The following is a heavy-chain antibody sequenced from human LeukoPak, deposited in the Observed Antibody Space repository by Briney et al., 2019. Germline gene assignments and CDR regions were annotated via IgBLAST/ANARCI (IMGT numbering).Heavy chain of an antibody. D-gene: IGHD1-26*01. CDR2: TYYSSKWNN. Sequence: SQTLSLTYVLCGDSVSNNSAAWNWLRLSPSRGVEWLGSTYYSSKWNNDYAISVKSRITINPDTSKNQFSLQVNSMTPEDSAVYYCARGRGELIDYWGRGTLVTVSP. J-gene: IGHJ4*01. CDR1: GDSVSNNSAA. V-gene: IGHV6-1*01. CDR3: ARGRGELIDY.